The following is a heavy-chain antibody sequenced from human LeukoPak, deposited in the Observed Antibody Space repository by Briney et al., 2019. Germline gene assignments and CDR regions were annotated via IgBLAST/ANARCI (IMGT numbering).Heavy chain of an antibody. Sequence: GRSLRLSCAASGFTFSRYWMHWVRQVPGKGLVWVSRINPDGSSSTYADSVKGRFTISRDNAKNTLYVQMNSLTVEDTAVYYCAAFSSWYSTYGYWGQGTLVTVSS. CDR2: INPDGSSS. D-gene: IGHD6-13*01. J-gene: IGHJ4*02. CDR3: AAFSSWYSTYGY. CDR1: GFTFSRYW. V-gene: IGHV3-74*01.